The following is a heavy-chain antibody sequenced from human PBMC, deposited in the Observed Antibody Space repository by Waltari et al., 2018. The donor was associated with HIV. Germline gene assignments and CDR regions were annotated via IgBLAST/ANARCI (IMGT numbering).Heavy chain of an antibody. CDR2: TYYSSGLQH. CDR3: VRDSYGFDT. J-gene: IGHJ5*02. CDR1: GDSVSSDTAA. Sequence: QVKLKQSGPGLVEASHSIFLSCVISGDSVSSDTAAWNWVRQSPAGGIQWLGKTYYSSGLQHVYSVTLKGRMVIKSDTEKNQFSLHLSSVTPGDTATYYWVRDSYGFDTWGEGTLVTVPP. D-gene: IGHD5-18*01. V-gene: IGHV6-1*01.